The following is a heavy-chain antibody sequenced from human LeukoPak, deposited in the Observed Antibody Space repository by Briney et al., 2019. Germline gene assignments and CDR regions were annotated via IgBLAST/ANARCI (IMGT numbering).Heavy chain of an antibody. V-gene: IGHV3-23*01. J-gene: IGHJ4*02. Sequence: PGGSLRLSCAASGFTFSSFAMSWVRQAPGKGLEWVSVISGSGGSTYYADSVKGRFTISRDNSKNMLYLQMNSLRDEDTAVYYCAKDRHYGSGTTDSWGQGTLVTVSS. CDR2: ISGSGGST. CDR3: AKDRHYGSGTTDS. D-gene: IGHD3-10*01. CDR1: GFTFSSFA.